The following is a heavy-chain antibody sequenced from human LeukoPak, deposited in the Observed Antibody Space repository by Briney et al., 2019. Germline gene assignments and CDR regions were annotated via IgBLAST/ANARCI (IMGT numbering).Heavy chain of an antibody. CDR3: ANARTYYYDSSGSDAFDI. V-gene: IGHV4-31*03. J-gene: IGHJ3*02. CDR2: IYYSGST. D-gene: IGHD3-22*01. Sequence: SETLSLTCTVSGGSISSGVYYWSWIRQHPGKGLEWIGYIYYSGSTYYNPSLKSRVTISVDTSKNQFSLKLSSVTAADTAVYYCANARTYYYDSSGSDAFDIWGQGTMVTVSS. CDR1: GGSISSGVYY.